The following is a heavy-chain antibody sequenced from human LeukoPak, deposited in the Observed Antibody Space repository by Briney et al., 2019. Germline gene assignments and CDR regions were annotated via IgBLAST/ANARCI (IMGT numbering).Heavy chain of an antibody. D-gene: IGHD3-22*01. CDR2: ISDSGSSSI. CDR1: GFVFSSYE. J-gene: IGHJ5*02. Sequence: GGSLRFSCAASGFVFSSYEMNWVRQPPGKGLEWVSYISDSGSSSIYYADPVKGRFTISRDNSKNTLYLQMNSLRAEDTAVYYCARGSRITMIVVVQGWFDPWGQGTLVTVSP. V-gene: IGHV3-48*01. CDR3: ARGSRITMIVVVQGWFDP.